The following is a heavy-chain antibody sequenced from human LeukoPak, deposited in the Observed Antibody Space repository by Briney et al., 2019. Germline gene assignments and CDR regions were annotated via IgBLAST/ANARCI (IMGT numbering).Heavy chain of an antibody. CDR1: GFTFSNYA. Sequence: GGSLRLSCAASGFTFSNYAMNWVRQAPGKGLEWVSGISGSGGSTYYADSVKGRLTISRDNSKNTLYLQMNSLRAEDTAVYYCAKDRSGNWNQGENWFDPWGQGTLVTVSS. D-gene: IGHD1-1*01. CDR3: AKDRSGNWNQGENWFDP. V-gene: IGHV3-23*01. J-gene: IGHJ5*02. CDR2: ISGSGGST.